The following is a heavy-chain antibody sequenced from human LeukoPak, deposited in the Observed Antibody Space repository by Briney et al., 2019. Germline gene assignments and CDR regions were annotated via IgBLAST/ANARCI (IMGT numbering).Heavy chain of an antibody. CDR1: GFTFTDFF. Sequence: GGSLRLSCVASGFTFTDFFMSWVRQAPGKGLEWVSAISGSGGSTYYADSVKGRFTISRDNSKNTLYLQMNSLRAEDTAVYYCAEPEGGYYDIRPDWGQGTLVTVSS. D-gene: IGHD3-22*01. CDR2: ISGSGGST. J-gene: IGHJ4*02. CDR3: AEPEGGYYDIRPD. V-gene: IGHV3-23*01.